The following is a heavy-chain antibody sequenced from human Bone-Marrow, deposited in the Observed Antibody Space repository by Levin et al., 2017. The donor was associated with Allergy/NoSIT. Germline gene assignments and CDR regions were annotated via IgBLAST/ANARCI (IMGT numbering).Heavy chain of an antibody. CDR1: GFTFSNYA. D-gene: IGHD4/OR15-4a*01. CDR3: AKDYDYGDIPPFDS. Sequence: AGGSLRLSCAASGFTFSNYAMHWVRQAPGKGLEWVAVIAHDRSHQYYADSVQGRFSISRDNSKNTLYLQMNGLRPDDTAMYFCAKDYDYGDIPPFDSWGQGTLVTVSS. J-gene: IGHJ4*02. V-gene: IGHV3-30*18. CDR2: IAHDRSHQ.